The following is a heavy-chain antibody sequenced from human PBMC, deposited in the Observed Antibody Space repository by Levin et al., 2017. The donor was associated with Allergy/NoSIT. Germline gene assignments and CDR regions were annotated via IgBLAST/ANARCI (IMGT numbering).Heavy chain of an antibody. D-gene: IGHD3-3*01. Sequence: LSLTCAVSGFAFEDFAMHWVRQAPGKGLEWVSGVSWNSGTIAYADSVKGRFTISRDNAKNSLYLQMDSLRSEDTAFYYCADGRYYDFCSGYFRYWSQGSLVTVSS. J-gene: IGHJ4*02. V-gene: IGHV3-9*01. CDR1: GFAFEDFA. CDR2: VSWNSGTI. CDR3: ADGRYYDFCSGYFRY.